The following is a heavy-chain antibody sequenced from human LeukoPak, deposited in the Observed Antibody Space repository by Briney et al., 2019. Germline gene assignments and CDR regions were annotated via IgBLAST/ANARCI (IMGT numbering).Heavy chain of an antibody. J-gene: IGHJ6*02. CDR2: ISDSGGGT. CDR3: AKYGGPPESAVTTYYYYYGMDV. CDR1: GFTFSSYV. V-gene: IGHV3-23*01. Sequence: GGSLRLSCAASGFTFSSYVMNWVRQAPGKGLEWVSGISDSGGGTYYADSVKGRFTISRDNSKNTLYLQMNSLRVEDTAIYYCAKYGGPPESAVTTYYYYYGMDVWGQGTTVTVSS. D-gene: IGHD4-17*01.